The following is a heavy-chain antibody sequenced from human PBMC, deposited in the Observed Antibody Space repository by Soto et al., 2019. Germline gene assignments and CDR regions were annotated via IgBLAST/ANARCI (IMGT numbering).Heavy chain of an antibody. CDR3: AREGGWLGYCSRTSCSGGYYYGMDV. Sequence: QVQLVQSGAEVKKPGASVKVSCKASGYTFTSYGISWVRQAPGQGLEWMGWISAYNGNTNYAQKLQGRVTMTTDTTKGTAYMELRGLRSDDTAVYYCAREGGWLGYCSRTSCSGGYYYGMDVWGQGTTVTVSS. J-gene: IGHJ6*02. V-gene: IGHV1-18*01. D-gene: IGHD2-2*01. CDR2: ISAYNGNT. CDR1: GYTFTSYG.